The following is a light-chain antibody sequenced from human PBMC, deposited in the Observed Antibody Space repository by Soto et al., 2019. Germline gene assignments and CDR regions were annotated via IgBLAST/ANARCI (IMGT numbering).Light chain of an antibody. CDR1: QTISSW. J-gene: IGKJ1*01. CDR2: AAS. CDR3: QQSYSTPRT. V-gene: IGKV1-39*01. Sequence: SQITQSPSTLSGSVVDRVTITCRTSQTISSWLAWYQQKPGKAPKLLIYAASSLQSGVPSRFSGSGSGTDFTLTISSLQPEDFATYYCQQSYSTPRTFGQGTKVDIK.